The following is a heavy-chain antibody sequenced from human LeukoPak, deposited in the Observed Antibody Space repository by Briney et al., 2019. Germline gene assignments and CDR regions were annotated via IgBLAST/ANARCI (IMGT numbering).Heavy chain of an antibody. CDR1: GFTFSSYG. V-gene: IGHV3-30*03. CDR3: ARGSGDSDY. J-gene: IGHJ4*02. CDR2: ISYDGSNK. Sequence: GGSLRLSCAASGFTFSSYGMHWVRQAPGKGLEWVAVISYDGSNKYYADSVKGRFSISRDNAKNSLYLQMDSLRVEDTAVYYCARGSGDSDYWGQGTLVTVSS. D-gene: IGHD7-27*01.